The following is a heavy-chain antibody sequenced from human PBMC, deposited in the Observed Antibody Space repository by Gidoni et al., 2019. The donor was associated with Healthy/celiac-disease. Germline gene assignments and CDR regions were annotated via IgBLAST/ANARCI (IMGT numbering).Heavy chain of an antibody. V-gene: IGHV3-33*01. Sequence: QVQLVESGGGVVQPGRSLRLPCAAAGSPFSGYGLHWVRQAPGKGLEWVAVIWYDGSNKYYADSVKGRFTISRDNSKNTLYLQMNSLRAEDTAVYYCARGPLRTKRHAGMDVWGQGTTVTVSS. CDR2: IWYDGSNK. CDR3: ARGPLRTKRHAGMDV. CDR1: GSPFSGYG. J-gene: IGHJ6*02.